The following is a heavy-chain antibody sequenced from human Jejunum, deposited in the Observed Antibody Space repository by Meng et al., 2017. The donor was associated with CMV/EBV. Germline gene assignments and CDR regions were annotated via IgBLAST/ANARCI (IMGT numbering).Heavy chain of an antibody. J-gene: IGHJ4*02. CDR2: MYSSGST. Sequence: QVTRQEAGPGLVKPSQTRSPTGIGSGGSVSSASYLWSWIRQPAGKGLEGIGRMYSSGSTYYNPSLKSRLTMSIDTSKNQFSLELSSVTAADTAVYYCARMTGTNYFDYWGQGTLVTVSS. V-gene: IGHV4-61*02. CDR1: GGSVSSASYL. CDR3: ARMTGTNYFDY. D-gene: IGHD3-9*01.